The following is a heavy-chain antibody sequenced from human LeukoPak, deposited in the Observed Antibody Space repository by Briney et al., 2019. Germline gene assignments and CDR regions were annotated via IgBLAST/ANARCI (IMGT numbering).Heavy chain of an antibody. J-gene: IGHJ6*03. CDR3: AKDARAGGYYYYMDV. Sequence: PGGSLRLSCAASGFTFSSYGMHWVRQAPGKGLEWVAFIRYDGSNKYYADSVKGRFTISRDNSKNTLYLQMNSLRAEDTAVYYCAKDARAGGYYYYMDVWGKGTTVTISS. CDR2: IRYDGSNK. CDR1: GFTFSSYG. D-gene: IGHD3-10*01. V-gene: IGHV3-30*02.